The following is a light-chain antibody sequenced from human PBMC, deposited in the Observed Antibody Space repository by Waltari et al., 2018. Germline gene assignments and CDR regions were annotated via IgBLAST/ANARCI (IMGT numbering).Light chain of an antibody. V-gene: IGKV1-8*01. CDR3: QQYYSYPYT. CDR2: AAS. CDR1: QGISSY. J-gene: IGKJ2*01. Sequence: AIRMTQSPSSFSASTGDRVTITCRASQGISSYLAWYQQNPGKAPKLLIYAASTLQRGVPSRCSGSGSGTDFTLTISCLQSEDFATYYCQQYYSYPYTFGQGTKLEIK.